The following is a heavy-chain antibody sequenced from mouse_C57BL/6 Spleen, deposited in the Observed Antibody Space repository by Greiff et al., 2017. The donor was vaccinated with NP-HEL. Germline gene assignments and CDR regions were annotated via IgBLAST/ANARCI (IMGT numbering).Heavy chain of an antibody. CDR2: IDPSDSYT. J-gene: IGHJ1*03. V-gene: IGHV1-50*01. CDR1: GYTFTSYW. D-gene: IGHD1-1*01. Sequence: QVQLQQPGAELVKPGASVKLSCKASGYTFTSYWMQWVKQRPGQGLEWIGEIDPSDSYTNYNQKFKGKATLTVDTSSSTAYMQLSSLTSEDSAVYYCASSYYGSSGGYFDVWGTGTTVTVSS. CDR3: ASSYYGSSGGYFDV.